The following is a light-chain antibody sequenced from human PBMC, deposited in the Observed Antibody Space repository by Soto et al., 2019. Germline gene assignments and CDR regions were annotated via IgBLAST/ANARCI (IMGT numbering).Light chain of an antibody. Sequence: IVFTQSPRTLSLSPGERATLSCRASQSVSSSYLAWYQQKPGQAPRLLIYDVSNRATGIPARFSGSGSGTDFTLTISSLQPEDFAVYYCQQRSNWPRTFGQGSKV. CDR3: QQRSNWPRT. CDR2: DVS. J-gene: IGKJ1*01. V-gene: IGKV3-11*01. CDR1: QSVSSSY.